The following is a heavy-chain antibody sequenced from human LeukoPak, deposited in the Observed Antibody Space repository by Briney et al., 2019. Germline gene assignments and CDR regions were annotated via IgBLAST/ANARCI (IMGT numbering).Heavy chain of an antibody. CDR2: ISYDGSNK. D-gene: IGHD6-13*01. CDR3: ARDSSSYSSSWYGYFDY. Sequence: GGSLRLSCAASGFTFSSYAMHWVRQAPGKGLEWVAVISYDGSNKYYADSVKGRFTISRDNSKNTLYLQMNSLRAEDTAVYYCARDSSSYSSSWYGYFDYWGQGTLVSVSS. J-gene: IGHJ4*02. V-gene: IGHV3-30-3*01. CDR1: GFTFSSYA.